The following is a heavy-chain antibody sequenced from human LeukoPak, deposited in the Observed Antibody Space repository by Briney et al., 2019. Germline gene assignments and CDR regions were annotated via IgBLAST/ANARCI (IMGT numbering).Heavy chain of an antibody. V-gene: IGHV3-53*01. CDR3: ARGIAVAGTVLLYY. D-gene: IGHD6-19*01. CDR1: GFRVNKLY. J-gene: IGHJ4*02. Sequence: GGSLTLSCAAYGFRVNKLYMSWASQAPGKGLEWVSVIYSGGSTYFADSVKGRFTTSRDNSKNTLYIQKNSLRAETTAVYYCARGIAVAGTVLLYYWGQGTLVSVSS. CDR2: IYSGGST.